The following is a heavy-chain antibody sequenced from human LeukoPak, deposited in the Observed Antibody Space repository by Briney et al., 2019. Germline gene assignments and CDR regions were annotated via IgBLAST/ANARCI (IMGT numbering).Heavy chain of an antibody. D-gene: IGHD1-26*01. CDR2: INPNSGGT. CDR3: ASCLVGATSYYYYYMDV. Sequence: ASVKVSCKASGYTFTGYYMHWVRQAPGQGLEWMGWINPNSGGTNYAQKFQGRVTMTRDTSISTAYMELSRLRSDDTAVYYCASCLVGATSYYYYYMDVWGKGTTVTVSS. V-gene: IGHV1-2*02. J-gene: IGHJ6*03. CDR1: GYTFTGYY.